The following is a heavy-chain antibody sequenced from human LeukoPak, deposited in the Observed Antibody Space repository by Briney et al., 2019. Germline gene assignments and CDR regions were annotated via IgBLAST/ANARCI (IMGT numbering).Heavy chain of an antibody. J-gene: IGHJ4*02. CDR2: ISAYNGNT. D-gene: IGHD5-12*01. Sequence: ASVKVSCKASGGTFSSYAISWVRQAPGQGLEWMGWISAYNGNTNYAQKLQGRVTMTTDTSTSTAYMELRSLRSDDTAVYYCARDNSAGGYDAPGYFDYWGQGTLVTVSS. V-gene: IGHV1-18*01. CDR3: ARDNSAGGYDAPGYFDY. CDR1: GGTFSSYA.